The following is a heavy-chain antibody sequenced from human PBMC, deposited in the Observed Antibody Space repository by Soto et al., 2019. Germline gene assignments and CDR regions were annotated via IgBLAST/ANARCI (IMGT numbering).Heavy chain of an antibody. CDR2: IRSEANGGTT. V-gene: IGHV3-49*04. J-gene: IGHJ4*02. Sequence: PGGSLRLSCTGSGFTFADYTMSWVRQAPGKGLEWVGLIRSEANGGTTHYAASVHGGFIISRDDSRGIAFLQMNNLKSEDTAVYYCTRVGKFDYWGQGTLVTVPS. CDR1: GFTFADYT. CDR3: TRVGKFDY. D-gene: IGHD1-26*01.